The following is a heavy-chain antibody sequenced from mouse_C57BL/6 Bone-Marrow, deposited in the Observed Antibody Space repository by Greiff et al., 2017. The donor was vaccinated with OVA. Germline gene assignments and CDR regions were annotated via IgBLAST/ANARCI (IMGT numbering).Heavy chain of an antibody. CDR2: ISNGGGST. CDR3: ARLDAIDY. V-gene: IGHV5-12*01. Sequence: EVKLVESGGGLVQPGGSLKLSCAASGFTFSDFYMYWIRQTPEKRLEWVAYISNGGGSTYYPGTVKGRVTISTDNAKNTLYMQMSRLKSEDTAMYYCARLDAIDYWGQGTSVTVSS. CDR1: GFTFSDFY. J-gene: IGHJ4*01.